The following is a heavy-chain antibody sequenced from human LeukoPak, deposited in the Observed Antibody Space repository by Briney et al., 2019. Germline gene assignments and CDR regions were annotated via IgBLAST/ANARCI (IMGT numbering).Heavy chain of an antibody. Sequence: GGSLRLSCAASGFTFSSYGMHWVRQAPGKGLEWVAVTWYDGSNKYYVDSVKGRFTISRDNSKNTLYLQMNSLRAEDTAVYYCARDWEGGYCSGGSCSHPGSYWGQGTLVTVSS. D-gene: IGHD2-15*01. CDR3: ARDWEGGYCSGGSCSHPGSY. V-gene: IGHV3-33*01. CDR2: TWYDGSNK. J-gene: IGHJ4*02. CDR1: GFTFSSYG.